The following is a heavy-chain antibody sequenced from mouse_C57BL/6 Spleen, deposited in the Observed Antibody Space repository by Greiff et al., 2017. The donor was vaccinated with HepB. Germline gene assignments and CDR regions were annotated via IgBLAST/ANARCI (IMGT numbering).Heavy chain of an antibody. CDR2: INPYNGGT. D-gene: IGHD2-4*01. V-gene: IGHV1-19*01. J-gene: IGHJ4*01. CDR1: GYTFTDYY. Sequence: EVQLQQSGPVLVKPGASVKMSCKASGYTFTDYYMNWVNQCHGKSLEWIGVINPYNGGTSYNQKFTGKATLTVDKSSSTAYIELNSLTSEDSAVYYCATRNDYDGGNYYAMDYWGQGTSVTVSS. CDR3: ATRNDYDGGNYYAMDY.